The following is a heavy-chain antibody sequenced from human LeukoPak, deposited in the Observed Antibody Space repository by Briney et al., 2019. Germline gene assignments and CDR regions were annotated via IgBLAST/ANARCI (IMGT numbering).Heavy chain of an antibody. D-gene: IGHD6-19*01. J-gene: IGHJ4*02. CDR1: GFTVRSSY. CDR2: IYNDGRT. Sequence: GGSLRLSCAASGFTVRSSYMSWFRQAPGKGLEWASVIYNDGRTYYADSVKGRFTISRDNSKNTLYLQMNSLRAEDTAVYYCAKGMTLGSYSSGWQDDYWGQGTLVTVSS. CDR3: AKGMTLGSYSSGWQDDY. V-gene: IGHV3-53*01.